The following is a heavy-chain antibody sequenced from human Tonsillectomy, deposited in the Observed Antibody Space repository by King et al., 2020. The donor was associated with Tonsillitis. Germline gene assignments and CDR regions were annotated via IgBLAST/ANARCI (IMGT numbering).Heavy chain of an antibody. CDR3: ARPLCGEQWLVTFDC. V-gene: IGHV3-11*06. CDR1: GFTFSDYY. D-gene: IGHD6-19*01. J-gene: IGHJ4*02. CDR2: ISSSGGYT. Sequence: VQLVESGGGLVEPGGSLRLSCAASGFTFSDYYMSWVRQAPGKGLEWVSYISSSGGYTNYADSVKGRFTISRDNAKNSLYLQMNSLRAEDTAVYYCARPLCGEQWLVTFDCWGQGTLVTVAS.